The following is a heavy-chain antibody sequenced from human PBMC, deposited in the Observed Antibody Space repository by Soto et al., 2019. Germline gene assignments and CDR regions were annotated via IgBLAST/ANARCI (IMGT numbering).Heavy chain of an antibody. V-gene: IGHV3-23*01. Sequence: EVQLLESGGGLVQPGGSLRLSCAASGFTFSSYAMSWVRQAPGKGLEWVSAISGSGGSTYYADSVKGRFTISRDNSKNTLYLQINSLRAEDTAVYYCAKDPPDYYGSGSDVGASGWFDPWGQGTLVTVSS. CDR2: ISGSGGST. J-gene: IGHJ5*02. CDR3: AKDPPDYYGSGSDVGASGWFDP. CDR1: GFTFSSYA. D-gene: IGHD3-10*01.